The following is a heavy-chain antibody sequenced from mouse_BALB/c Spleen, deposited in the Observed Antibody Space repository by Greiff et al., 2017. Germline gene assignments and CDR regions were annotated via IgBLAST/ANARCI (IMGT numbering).Heavy chain of an antibody. CDR2: ISSGSSTI. CDR3: ARLGDYDFYAMDY. CDR1: GFTFSSFG. D-gene: IGHD2-4*01. J-gene: IGHJ4*01. Sequence: EVQRVESGGGLVQPGGSRKLSCAASGFTFSSFGMHWVRQAPEKGLEWVAYISSGSSTIYYADTVKGRFTISRDNPKNTLFLQMTSLRSEDTAMYYCARLGDYDFYAMDYWGQGTSVTVSS. V-gene: IGHV5-17*02.